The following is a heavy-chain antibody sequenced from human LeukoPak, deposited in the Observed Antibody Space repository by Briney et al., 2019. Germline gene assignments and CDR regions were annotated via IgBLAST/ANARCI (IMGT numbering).Heavy chain of an antibody. CDR2: IYDSGST. D-gene: IGHD3-22*01. J-gene: IGHJ3*02. Sequence: SETLSLTCTVSGGSISSYYWSWIRQPPGKGLEWIGYIYDSGSTNYNPSLKSRVTISVDTSKNQFSLKLSSVTAADTAVYYCARGRGYYDAFYIWGQGTMVTVSS. CDR1: GGSISSYY. CDR3: ARGRGYYDAFYI. V-gene: IGHV4-59*01.